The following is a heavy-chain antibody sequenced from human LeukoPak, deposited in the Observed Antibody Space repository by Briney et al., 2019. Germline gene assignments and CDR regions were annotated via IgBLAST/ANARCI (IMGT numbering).Heavy chain of an antibody. Sequence: GGSLRLSCAVSGFTVSSNYMSWVRQAPGKGLEWVSYISSSASTTYYADSVKGRFTISRDNAKNSLYLQMNSLRAEDTAVYYCARAGFYSSGYWFDPWGQGTLVTVSS. CDR3: ARAGFYSSGYWFDP. J-gene: IGHJ5*02. CDR2: ISSSASTT. CDR1: GFTVSSNY. D-gene: IGHD3-22*01. V-gene: IGHV3-11*01.